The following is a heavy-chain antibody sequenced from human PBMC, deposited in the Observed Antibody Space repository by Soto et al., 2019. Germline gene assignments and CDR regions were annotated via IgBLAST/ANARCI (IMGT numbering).Heavy chain of an antibody. CDR3: AKTYCNSATCYSGIFDS. V-gene: IGHV1-8*01. CDR2: MNPDSGNT. J-gene: IGHJ4*02. D-gene: IGHD2-2*02. Sequence: ASVKVSCKASGYSFANYDINWVRQATGQGLEWMGWMNPDSGNTGYAQKFQGRVTMTRDTSSSTAYMELSSLRSDDTAVYFRAKTYCNSATCYSGIFDSWGQGTLVTVSS. CDR1: GYSFANYD.